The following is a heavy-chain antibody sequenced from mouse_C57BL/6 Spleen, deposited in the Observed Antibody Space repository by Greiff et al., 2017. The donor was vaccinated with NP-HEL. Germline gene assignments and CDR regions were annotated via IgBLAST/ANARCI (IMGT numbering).Heavy chain of an antibody. V-gene: IGHV5-4*01. J-gene: IGHJ1*03. CDR2: ISDGGSYT. CDR3: ARDTDWYFDV. Sequence: EVQVVESGGGLVKPGGSLKLSCAASGFTFSSYAMSWVRQTPEKRLEWVATISDGGSYTYYPDNVKGRFTISRDNAKNNLYLQMSHLKSEDTAMYYCARDTDWYFDVWGTGTTVTVSS. CDR1: GFTFSSYA.